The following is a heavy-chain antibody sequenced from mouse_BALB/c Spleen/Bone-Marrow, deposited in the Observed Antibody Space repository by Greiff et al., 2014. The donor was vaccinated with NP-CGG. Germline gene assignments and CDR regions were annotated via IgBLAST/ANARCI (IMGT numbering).Heavy chain of an antibody. CDR2: ISSGGSYT. CDR1: GFSFSSYA. J-gene: IGHJ1*01. CDR3: ARQDYYGSSPHWYFDA. V-gene: IGHV5-9-1*01. D-gene: IGHD1-1*01. Sequence: DVMLVESGGGLVKPGGSLKLSCAASGFSFSSYAMSWVRQTPEKRLEWVATISSGGSYTYQADSVKGRFTISRDTAKNTLYLQMSSLRSEDTAMYYCARQDYYGSSPHWYFDAWGAGTTVTVSS.